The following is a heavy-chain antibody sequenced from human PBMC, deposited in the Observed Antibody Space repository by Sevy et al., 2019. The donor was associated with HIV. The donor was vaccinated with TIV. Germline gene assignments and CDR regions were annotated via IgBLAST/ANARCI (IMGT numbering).Heavy chain of an antibody. CDR2: MYNSGST. D-gene: IGHD3-22*01. CDR3: ARYYYGSSGRRSWFDL. J-gene: IGHJ5*02. CDR1: RASISNYF. V-gene: IGHV4-59*01. Sequence: SETLSLTCTVSRASISNYFWTWIRQPLGKGLEWIGYMYNSGSTNYNPSLKSRVTMSVDTSKSQFSLKLTSVTAADTAFYYCARYYYGSSGRRSWFDLWGQGILVTVSS.